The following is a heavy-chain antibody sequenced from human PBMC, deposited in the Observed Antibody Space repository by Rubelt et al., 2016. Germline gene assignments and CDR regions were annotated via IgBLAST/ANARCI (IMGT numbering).Heavy chain of an antibody. CDR3: ASMYSSSWYRGWFDP. Sequence: QVQLVQSGAEVKKPGASVKVSCKASGYTFTSYGISWVRQAPGQGLEWMGWISAYNGNTNYEQKLQGIVTMTTDTSTSTAYMELRSLRSDDTAVYYCASMYSSSWYRGWFDPWGQGTLVTVSS. CDR2: ISAYNGNT. D-gene: IGHD6-13*01. CDR1: GYTFTSYG. V-gene: IGHV1-18*01. J-gene: IGHJ5*02.